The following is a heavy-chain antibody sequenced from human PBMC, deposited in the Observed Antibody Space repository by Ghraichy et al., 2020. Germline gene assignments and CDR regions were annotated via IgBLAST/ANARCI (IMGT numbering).Heavy chain of an antibody. V-gene: IGHV3-21*01. CDR2: ISSSSSYI. J-gene: IGHJ6*02. CDR3: ARDGTKQQLVRIYYYYYGMDV. Sequence: GESLNISCAASGFTFSSYSMNWVRQAPGKGLEWVSSISSSSSYIYYADSVKGRFTISRDNAKNSLYLQMNSLRAEDTAVYYCARDGTKQQLVRIYYYYYGMDVWGQGTTVTVSS. D-gene: IGHD6-13*01. CDR1: GFTFSSYS.